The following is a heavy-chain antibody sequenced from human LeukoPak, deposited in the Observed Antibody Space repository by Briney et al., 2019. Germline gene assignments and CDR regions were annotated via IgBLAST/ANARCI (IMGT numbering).Heavy chain of an antibody. CDR2: INHSGST. CDR3: AREKFSNWFDP. Sequence: PSETLSLTCTVSGGSISSGDYYWSWIRQPPGKGLEWIGEINHSGSTNYNPSLKSRVTISVDTSKNQFSLKLSSVTAADTAVYYCAREKFSNWFDPWGQGTLVTVSS. J-gene: IGHJ5*02. V-gene: IGHV4-39*07. CDR1: GGSISSGDYY.